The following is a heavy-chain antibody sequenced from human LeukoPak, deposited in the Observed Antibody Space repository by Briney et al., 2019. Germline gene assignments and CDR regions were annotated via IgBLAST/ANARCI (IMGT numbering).Heavy chain of an antibody. J-gene: IGHJ4*02. CDR3: TKAPIDIYDSRVLDDY. CDR2: IRSKAYGGTT. CDR1: GFTFSSYS. D-gene: IGHD3-22*01. Sequence: GGSLRLSCAASGFTFSSYSMNWVRQAPGKGLEWVGFIRSKAYGGTTEYAASVKGRFTISRDDSKSIAYLQMNSLKTEDTAVYYCTKAPIDIYDSRVLDDYWGQGTLVTVSS. V-gene: IGHV3-49*04.